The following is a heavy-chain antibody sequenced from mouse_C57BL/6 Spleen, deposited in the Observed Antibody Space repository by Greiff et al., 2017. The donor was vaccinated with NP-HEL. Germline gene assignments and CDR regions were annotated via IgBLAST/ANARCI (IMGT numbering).Heavy chain of an antibody. CDR2: IDTSDSET. CDR3: AAAYDGSSYGWFAY. CDR1: GYTFTSYW. J-gene: IGHJ3*01. Sequence: QVHVKQPGAELVRPGSSVKLSCKASGYTFTSYWMHWVKQRPIQGLEWIGNIDTSDSETYYNQKFKDKATLTVDKSSSTAYMQLSSLTSEDSAVYYCAAAYDGSSYGWFAYWGQGTLVTVSA. D-gene: IGHD1-1*01. V-gene: IGHV1-52*01.